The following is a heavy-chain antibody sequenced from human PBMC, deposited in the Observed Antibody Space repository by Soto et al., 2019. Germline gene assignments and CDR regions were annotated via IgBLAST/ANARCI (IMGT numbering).Heavy chain of an antibody. J-gene: IGHJ4*02. D-gene: IGHD2-21*02. V-gene: IGHV3-23*01. Sequence: QLLESGGGLVQPGGSLRLSCTASGFTFSDYAMTWVCQAPGKGLECVAGIYGSGGGIQYADSVKGRFTISRDNYKNTLYLQMNSLRDEDTAVYYCAKDLVSRDGLWLMDQWGQGTLVTVS. CDR3: AKDLVSRDGLWLMDQ. CDR1: GFTFSDYA. CDR2: IYGSGGGI.